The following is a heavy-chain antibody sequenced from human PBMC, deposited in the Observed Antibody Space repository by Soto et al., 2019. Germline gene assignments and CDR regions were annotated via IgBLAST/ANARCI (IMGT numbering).Heavy chain of an antibody. CDR3: ARAPVVAASFRDYYYMDV. D-gene: IGHD2-15*01. V-gene: IGHV4-34*01. Sequence: SETLSLTCAVYGGSFSGYYWSWIRQPPGKGLEWIGEINHSGSTNYNPSLKSRVTISVDTSKNQFSLKLSSVTAADTAVYYCARAPVVAASFRDYYYMDVWGKGTTVTVSS. J-gene: IGHJ6*03. CDR1: GGSFSGYY. CDR2: INHSGST.